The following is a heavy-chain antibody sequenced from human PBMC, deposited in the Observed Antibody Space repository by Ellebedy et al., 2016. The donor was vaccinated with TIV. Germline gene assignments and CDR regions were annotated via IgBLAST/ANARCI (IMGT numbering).Heavy chain of an antibody. V-gene: IGHV1-24*01. CDR3: ATRSSGYYYYGMDV. D-gene: IGHD6-19*01. CDR2: FDPEDGET. CDR1: GYTLTELS. J-gene: IGHJ6*02. Sequence: AASVKVSCKVSGYTLTELSMHWVRQAPGKGLEWMGGFDPEDGETIYAQKFQGRVTMTEDTSTDTAYMELSSLRSEDTAVYYCATRSSGYYYYGMDVWGQGTTVTVSS.